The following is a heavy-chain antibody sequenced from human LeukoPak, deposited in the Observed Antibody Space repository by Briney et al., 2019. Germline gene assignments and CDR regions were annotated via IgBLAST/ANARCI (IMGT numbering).Heavy chain of an antibody. CDR1: GGSISSYY. V-gene: IGHV4-59*08. CDR2: IYYSGST. Sequence: KTSETLSLTRTVSGGSISSYYWSWIRQPPGKGLEWIGYIYYSGSTNYNPSLKSRVTISVGTSKNQFSLKLSSVTAADTAVYYCARSAWLVHWGQGTLVTVSS. J-gene: IGHJ4*02. CDR3: ARSAWLVH. D-gene: IGHD6-19*01.